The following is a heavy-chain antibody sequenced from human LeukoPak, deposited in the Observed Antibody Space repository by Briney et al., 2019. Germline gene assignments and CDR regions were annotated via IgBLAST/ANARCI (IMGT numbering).Heavy chain of an antibody. Sequence: SETLSLTCSVSGGSISNSRYYWGWLRQPPGKGLEWIGSIYYSGATNSNPSLRSRLTISVDTSKNQFSLKLGSVTAAVAAVYYCATLDTDGWYLDNSGQGTLVTVSS. D-gene: IGHD5-24*01. CDR1: GGSISNSRYY. V-gene: IGHV4-39*01. CDR3: ATLDTDGWYLDN. CDR2: IYYSGAT. J-gene: IGHJ4*02.